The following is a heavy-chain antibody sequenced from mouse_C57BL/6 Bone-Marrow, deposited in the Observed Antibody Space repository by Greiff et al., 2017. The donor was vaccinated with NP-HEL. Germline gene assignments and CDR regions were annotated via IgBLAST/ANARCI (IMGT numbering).Heavy chain of an antibody. CDR3: TGILYAMDY. J-gene: IGHJ4*01. CDR1: GFTFSDAW. V-gene: IGHV6-6*01. D-gene: IGHD1-1*02. CDR2: IRNKANNPAT. Sequence: EVQLVESGGGLVQPGASMKLSCAASGFTFSDAWMDWVRQSPEQGLEWVAEIRNKANNPATYYAESVKGRFTISRDDSKSSVYLQMNSLRAEDTVIDYCTGILYAMDYWGQGTSVTVSS.